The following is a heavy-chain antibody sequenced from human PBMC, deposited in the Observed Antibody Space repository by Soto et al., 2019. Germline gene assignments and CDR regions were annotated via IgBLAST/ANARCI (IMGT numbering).Heavy chain of an antibody. D-gene: IGHD3-10*01. V-gene: IGHV2-70*01. Sequence: ESGPTLVNPTQTLTLTCTFSGFSLSTSGMCVSWIRQPPGKALEWLALIDWDDDKYYSTSLKTRLTISKDTSKNQVVLTMTNMDPVDTATYYCARIPRHYYGSGSYYNDYYYYGMDVWGQGTTVTVSS. J-gene: IGHJ6*02. CDR1: GFSLSTSGMC. CDR3: ARIPRHYYGSGSYYNDYYYYGMDV. CDR2: IDWDDDK.